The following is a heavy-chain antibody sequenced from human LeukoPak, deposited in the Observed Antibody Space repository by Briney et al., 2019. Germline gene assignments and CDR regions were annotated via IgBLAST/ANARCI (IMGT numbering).Heavy chain of an antibody. D-gene: IGHD6-6*01. CDR2: IKSKTDGGTA. J-gene: IGHJ4*02. V-gene: IGHV3-15*01. CDR3: TTDRGIAVRPVLDY. CDR1: GFTFSKAW. Sequence: GGSLRLSCAASGFTFSKAWMSWVRQAPGKGLEWVGRIKSKTDGGTADYAAPMKGRFTLSRDDSKNTLYLQVNSLKTEDTAVYYCTTDRGIAVRPVLDYWGQGTLVTVSS.